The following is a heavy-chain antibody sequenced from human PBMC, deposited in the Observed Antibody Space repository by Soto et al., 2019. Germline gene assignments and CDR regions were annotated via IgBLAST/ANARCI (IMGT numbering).Heavy chain of an antibody. D-gene: IGHD2-2*02. Sequence: PSETLSLTCAVSGGSINSNWWSWVRQPPGEGLEWIGEIFHSGTVRYNPSLKSRATMSVDKSKNQLSLKVTSVTAADTAVYYCATYLTPYTFDYWGLGSLVTVYS. CDR1: GGSINSNW. CDR3: ATYLTPYTFDY. CDR2: IFHSGTV. V-gene: IGHV4-4*02. J-gene: IGHJ4*02.